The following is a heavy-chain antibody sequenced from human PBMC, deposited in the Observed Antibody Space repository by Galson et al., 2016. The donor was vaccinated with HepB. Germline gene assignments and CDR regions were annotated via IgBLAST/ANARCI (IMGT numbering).Heavy chain of an antibody. D-gene: IGHD3-10*01. CDR1: GGSISSGSYY. J-gene: IGHJ2*01. Sequence: TLSLTCTVSGGSISSGSYYWSWIRQHPGKGLEWIGHVYYSGTAYHNPSLKGRVYISIDTSKNQFSLKLTSVTAADTALYYCASSGREFNYHYFDLWGRGTLLTVSS. V-gene: IGHV4-31*03. CDR2: VYYSGTA. CDR3: ASSGREFNYHYFDL.